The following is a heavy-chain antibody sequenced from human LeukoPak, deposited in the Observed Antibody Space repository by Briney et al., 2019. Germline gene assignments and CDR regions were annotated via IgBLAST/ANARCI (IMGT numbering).Heavy chain of an antibody. J-gene: IGHJ5*02. V-gene: IGHV3-30*18. CDR2: ISYDGSNK. Sequence: PGGSLRLSCAASGFTFSSYGMHWVRQAPGKGLEWVAVISYDGSNKYYADSVKGRFTISRDNSKNTLYLQMNSLRAEDTAVYYCAKGNWFDPWGQGTLVTASS. CDR1: GFTFSSYG. CDR3: AKGNWFDP.